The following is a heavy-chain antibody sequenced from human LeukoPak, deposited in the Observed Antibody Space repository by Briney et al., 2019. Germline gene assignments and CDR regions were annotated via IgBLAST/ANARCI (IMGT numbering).Heavy chain of an antibody. CDR3: AKDSVLYYYDSSGYAPFEY. Sequence: PGGSLRLSCAASGFTFSSYGMHWVRQAPGKGLEWVAFIRYDGSNKYYADSVKGRFTIYRDNSKHTLYLQMNSQRAEDTAVYYCAKDSVLYYYDSSGYAPFEYWGQGTLVTVSS. CDR1: GFTFSSYG. D-gene: IGHD3-22*01. V-gene: IGHV3-30*02. J-gene: IGHJ4*02. CDR2: IRYDGSNK.